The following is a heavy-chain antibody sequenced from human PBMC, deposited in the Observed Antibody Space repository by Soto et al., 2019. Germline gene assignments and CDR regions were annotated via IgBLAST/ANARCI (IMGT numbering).Heavy chain of an antibody. D-gene: IGHD5-18*01. Sequence: QVQLVQSGAEVKKPGSSVKVSCKASGGTFSSYGISWVRQAPGQGLEWMGGIIPIFGTPNYAQQCQGRVTITADESTRTAYMELSSLRSDDTAVYYCARPLERGYTYGFIYWGQGTLVTVSS. J-gene: IGHJ4*02. CDR3: ARPLERGYTYGFIY. CDR2: IIPIFGTP. V-gene: IGHV1-69*01. CDR1: GGTFSSYG.